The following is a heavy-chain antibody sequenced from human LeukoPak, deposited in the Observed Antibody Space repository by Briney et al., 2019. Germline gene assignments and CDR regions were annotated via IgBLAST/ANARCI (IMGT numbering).Heavy chain of an antibody. V-gene: IGHV3-23*01. CDR1: GFTFSSYA. CDR2: ISGSGGST. J-gene: IGHJ4*02. CDR3: AKALRYFDWLLADY. Sequence: GGSLRLSCTASGFTFSSYAMSWVRQAPGKGLEWVSAISGSGGSTYYADSVKGRFTISRDNSKNTLYLQMNSLRAEDTAVYYCAKALRYFDWLLADYWGQGTLVTVSS. D-gene: IGHD3-9*01.